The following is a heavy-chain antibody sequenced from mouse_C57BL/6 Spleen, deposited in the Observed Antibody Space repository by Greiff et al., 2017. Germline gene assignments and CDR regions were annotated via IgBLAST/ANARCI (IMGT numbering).Heavy chain of an antibody. CDR1: GFSLTSYG. CDR3: ARKGEADYYGSMDY. V-gene: IGHV2-2*01. J-gene: IGHJ2*01. Sequence: QVHVKQSGPGLVQPSQSLSITCTVSGFSLTSYGVHWVRQSPGKGLEWLGVIWSGGSTDYNAAFISRLSISKDNSKSQVFFKMNSLQADDTAIYYCARKGEADYYGSMDYWGQGTTLTVSS. D-gene: IGHD1-1*01. CDR2: IWSGGST.